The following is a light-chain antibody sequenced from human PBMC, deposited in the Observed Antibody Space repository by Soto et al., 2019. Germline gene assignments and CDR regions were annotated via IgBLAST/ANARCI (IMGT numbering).Light chain of an antibody. Sequence: DIQLTQSPPTLSASVGDRVTITCRASQSIRYYLAWYQQMPGKAPKLLIHGASSLQSGVPSRFSGSGSGTEFTLTICSLQPDDFATYFCQHHNSYSQTFGHGTKVEIK. CDR1: QSIRYY. V-gene: IGKV1-5*01. J-gene: IGKJ1*01. CDR2: GAS. CDR3: QHHNSYSQT.